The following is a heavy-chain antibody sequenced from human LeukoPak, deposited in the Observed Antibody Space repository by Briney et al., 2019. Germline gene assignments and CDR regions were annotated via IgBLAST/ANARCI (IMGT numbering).Heavy chain of an antibody. V-gene: IGHV3-53*01. Sequence: GGSLRLSCAASGFTFSSYWMHWVRQAPGKGLEWVSEIYSDGSTYYAASVKGRFSISRDNSKNTVYLQMNSLRAEDTAVYYCARELREHGVFDIWGQGTMVTVSS. CDR3: ARELREHGVFDI. CDR2: IYSDGST. CDR1: GFTFSSYW. J-gene: IGHJ3*02. D-gene: IGHD1-26*01.